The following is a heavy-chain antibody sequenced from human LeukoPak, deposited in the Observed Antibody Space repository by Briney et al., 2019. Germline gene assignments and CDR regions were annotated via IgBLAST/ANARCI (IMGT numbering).Heavy chain of an antibody. CDR2: INPNSGGT. CDR3: ARVQVWDIVVVPAAYRGDCCTDY. Sequence: VASVKVSCKASGYTFTGYYMHWVRQAPGQGLEWMGWINPNSGGTNYAQKFQGRVTMTRDTSISTAYMELSRLRSDDTAVYYCARVQVWDIVVVPAAYRGDCCTDYWGQGTLVTVSS. CDR1: GYTFTGYY. D-gene: IGHD2-2*01. J-gene: IGHJ4*02. V-gene: IGHV1-2*02.